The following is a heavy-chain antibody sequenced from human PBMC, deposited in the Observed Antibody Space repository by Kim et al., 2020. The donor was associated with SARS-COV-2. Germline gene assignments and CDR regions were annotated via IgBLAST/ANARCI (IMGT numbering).Heavy chain of an antibody. D-gene: IGHD2-2*01. CDR3: ARDVRVGLIDY. Sequence: SETLSLTCTVSGGSVSSGSYYWSWIRQPPGKGLEWIGYIYYSGSTNYNPSLKSRVTISVDTSKNQFSLKLSSVTAADTAVYYCARDVRVGLIDYWGQGTLVTVSS. CDR2: IYYSGST. V-gene: IGHV4-61*01. J-gene: IGHJ4*02. CDR1: GGSVSSGSYY.